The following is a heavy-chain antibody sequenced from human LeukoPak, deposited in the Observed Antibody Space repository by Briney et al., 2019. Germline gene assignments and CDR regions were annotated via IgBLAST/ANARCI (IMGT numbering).Heavy chain of an antibody. CDR1: GGSFSGYY. CDR3: ARHCTVVVAATGLDY. Sequence: PSETLSLTCAVYGGSFSGYYWTWIRQPPGKGLEWIGEINHSGTTNYNPSLKSRVTISVDTSKNQFSLKLGSVTAADTAVYYCARHCTVVVAATGLDYWGQGTLVTVSS. CDR2: INHSGTT. V-gene: IGHV4-34*01. J-gene: IGHJ4*02. D-gene: IGHD2-15*01.